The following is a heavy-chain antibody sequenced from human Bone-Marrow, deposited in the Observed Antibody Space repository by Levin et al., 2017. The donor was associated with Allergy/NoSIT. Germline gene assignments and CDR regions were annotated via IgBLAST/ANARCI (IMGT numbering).Heavy chain of an antibody. CDR1: GFTFTSYA. CDR3: AKGAGWVAGAVALL. Sequence: PGGSLRLSCAASGFTFTSYAMNWVRQAPGKGLEWVSAISGSGGSTYYADSVKGRFTISRDNSENTLYLQMNSLRAEDTAVYYCAKGAGWVAGAVALLWGQGTLVTVSS. CDR2: ISGSGGST. J-gene: IGHJ4*02. D-gene: IGHD6-19*01. V-gene: IGHV3-23*01.